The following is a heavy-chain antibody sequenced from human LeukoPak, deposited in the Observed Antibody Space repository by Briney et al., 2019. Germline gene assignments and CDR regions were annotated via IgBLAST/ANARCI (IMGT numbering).Heavy chain of an antibody. Sequence: GGSLRLTCAASGFTFSSYWMHWVRHTPEKGLVWVSRTNSDGSSTSYADSVKGRFTISRDNAKNTLYLQMSSLRAEDTAVYYCGRVFGVVARAFDLWGQGTLVTVSS. CDR3: GRVFGVVARAFDL. D-gene: IGHD2-15*01. CDR2: TNSDGSST. CDR1: GFTFSSYW. J-gene: IGHJ3*01. V-gene: IGHV3-74*01.